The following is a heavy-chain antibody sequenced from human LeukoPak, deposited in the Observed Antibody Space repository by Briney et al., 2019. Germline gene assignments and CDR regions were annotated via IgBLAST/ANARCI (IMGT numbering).Heavy chain of an antibody. Sequence: SQTLSLTCTVSGGSISSGDYYWSWIRQPPGKGLEWIGYIYYSGSTNYNPSLKSRVTISVDTSKNQFSLKLSSVTAADTAVYYCAMGAVAGTGNFDYWGQGTLVTVSS. D-gene: IGHD6-19*01. J-gene: IGHJ4*02. CDR2: IYYSGST. CDR1: GGSISSGDYY. V-gene: IGHV4-30-4*08. CDR3: AMGAVAGTGNFDY.